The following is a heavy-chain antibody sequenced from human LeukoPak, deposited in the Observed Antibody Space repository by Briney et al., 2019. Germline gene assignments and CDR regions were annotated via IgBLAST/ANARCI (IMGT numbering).Heavy chain of an antibody. CDR2: IYYTGRT. D-gene: IGHD3-10*01. V-gene: IGHV4-59*08. CDR1: GGSISTYY. Sequence: SETLSLTCTVSGGSISTYYWSWLRQPPGKGLEWIGHIYYTGRTTYNPSLGNRLTISADTSTSQVSLKLSSVTAADTAVYYCARHEPTGSYPLELWGQGTLVTVSS. J-gene: IGHJ4*02. CDR3: ARHEPTGSYPLEL.